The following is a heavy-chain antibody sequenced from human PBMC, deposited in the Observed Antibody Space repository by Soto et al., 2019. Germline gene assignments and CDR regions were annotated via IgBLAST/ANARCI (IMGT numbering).Heavy chain of an antibody. CDR3: ASGRGYDILTGYYPYFDY. Sequence: SVKVSCKASGYTFTSYDINWVRQATGQGLEWMGWMNPNSGNTGYAQKFQGRVTMTRNPSISTAYMELSSLRSEDTAVYYCASGRGYDILTGYYPYFDYWGQGTLVTVSS. CDR2: MNPNSGNT. D-gene: IGHD3-9*01. V-gene: IGHV1-8*01. CDR1: GYTFTSYD. J-gene: IGHJ4*02.